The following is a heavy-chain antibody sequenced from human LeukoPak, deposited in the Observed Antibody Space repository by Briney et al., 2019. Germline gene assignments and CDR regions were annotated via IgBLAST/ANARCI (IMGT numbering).Heavy chain of an antibody. CDR2: ISYSWST. CDR3: ARVGTGGLLDY. J-gene: IGHJ4*02. Sequence: PSETLSLTCTVSGGSISSSRYYWAWIRQPPGKGLDWIGSISYSWSTYYNSSLKSRLTISVDTYKSQFSLKLSSVTDADADVYYCARVGTGGLLDYWGQGSLVTVSS. V-gene: IGHV4-39*07. CDR1: GGSISSSRYY. D-gene: IGHD2-8*02.